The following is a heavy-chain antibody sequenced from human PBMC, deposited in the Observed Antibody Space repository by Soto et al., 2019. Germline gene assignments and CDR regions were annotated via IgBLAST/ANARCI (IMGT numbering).Heavy chain of an antibody. CDR1: GFTFSSYA. Sequence: GGSLRLSCAASGFTFSSYAMSWVRQAPGKGLEWVSAISGSGGSTYYADSVKGRFTISRDNSKNTLYLQMNSLRAEDTAVYDCAKDRPSDPVQIWGSYRYTWWFDPWGQGTLVTVSS. V-gene: IGHV3-23*01. J-gene: IGHJ5*02. CDR2: ISGSGGST. CDR3: AKDRPSDPVQIWGSYRYTWWFDP. D-gene: IGHD3-16*02.